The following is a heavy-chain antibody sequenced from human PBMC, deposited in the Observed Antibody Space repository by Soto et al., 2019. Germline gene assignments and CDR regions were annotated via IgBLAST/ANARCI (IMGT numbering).Heavy chain of an antibody. D-gene: IGHD2-2*01. Sequence: QVQLQELGPGLVKPSETLSLSCTVSGGSISNYYWSWLRQPAGKGLEWIGRIYTSGSTDYNPSLKSRVTMSIDTSNNQFSLKLSSVTAADTAVYYCARGHCTTSSCYPSDYWGQGTLVTVSS. CDR3: ARGHCTTSSCYPSDY. CDR1: GGSISNYY. J-gene: IGHJ4*02. CDR2: IYTSGST. V-gene: IGHV4-4*07.